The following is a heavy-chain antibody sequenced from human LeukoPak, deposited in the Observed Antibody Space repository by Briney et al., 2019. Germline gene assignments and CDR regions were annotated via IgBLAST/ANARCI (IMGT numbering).Heavy chain of an antibody. D-gene: IGHD5-12*01. J-gene: IGHJ4*02. V-gene: IGHV4-34*01. CDR1: GGSFSGYY. Sequence: SETLSLTCAVYGGSFSGYYWSWIRQPPGTGLEWIGEINHSGSTNYNPSLNSRVTISVDTSKNQFALKLRSVTAADTALYYCADSGYSFDYWGQGTLVSVSS. CDR2: INHSGST. CDR3: ADSGYSFDY.